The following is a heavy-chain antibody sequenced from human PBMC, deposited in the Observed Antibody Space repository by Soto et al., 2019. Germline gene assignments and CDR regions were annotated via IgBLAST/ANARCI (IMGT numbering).Heavy chain of an antibody. J-gene: IGHJ3*02. CDR2: IYPGDSDT. D-gene: IGHD2-8*01. CDR3: ARSMVNGTYEAFDI. Sequence: EVHLAQSGAEVKKPGESLRISCKGSGYNFNRYWISWVRQMPGKGLGWMGIIYPGDSDTRYSPSLQGQVTISADKSSSVAYLQWSSLQASDTATYYCARSMVNGTYEAFDIWGQGTMVTVSS. CDR1: GYNFNRYW. V-gene: IGHV5-51*03.